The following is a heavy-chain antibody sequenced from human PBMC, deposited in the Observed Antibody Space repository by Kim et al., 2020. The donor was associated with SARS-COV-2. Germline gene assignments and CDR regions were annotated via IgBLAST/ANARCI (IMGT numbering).Heavy chain of an antibody. CDR1: GGSFSGYY. Sequence: SETLSLTCAVYGGSFSGYYWSWIRQPPGKGLEWIGEINHSGSTNYNPSLKSRVTLSVDTSKNQFSLKLSSVTAADTAVYYCARGSMVWLRLAVYFDYWG. CDR3: ARGSMVWLRLAVYFDY. J-gene: IGHJ4*01. V-gene: IGHV4-34*01. CDR2: INHSGST. D-gene: IGHD5-12*01.